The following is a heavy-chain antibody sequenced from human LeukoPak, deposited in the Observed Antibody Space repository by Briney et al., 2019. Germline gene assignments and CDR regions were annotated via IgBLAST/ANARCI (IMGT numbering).Heavy chain of an antibody. D-gene: IGHD3-10*01. J-gene: IGHJ4*02. Sequence: PGGSLRLSCAASGFTFSSYWMHWVRQAPEKGLVWVSRINSDGSSTSYADSVKGRFTISRDNAKNTLYLQMNSLRAEDTAVYYCARAAFYGSGSYRAHIDYWGQGTLVTVSS. CDR1: GFTFSSYW. CDR2: INSDGSST. CDR3: ARAAFYGSGSYRAHIDY. V-gene: IGHV3-74*01.